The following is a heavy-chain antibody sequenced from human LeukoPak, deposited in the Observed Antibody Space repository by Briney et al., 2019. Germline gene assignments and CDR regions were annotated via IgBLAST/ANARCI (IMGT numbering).Heavy chain of an antibody. Sequence: PGGSLRLSCAASGFTFSSYSMNWVRQAPGKGLEWVSYISSSSSTIYYADSVKGRFTISRDNAKNSLYLQMNSLRAEDTAVYYCARGGYGYGYGTPYYYYGMDVWGQGTTVTVSS. V-gene: IGHV3-48*04. J-gene: IGHJ6*02. CDR2: ISSSSSTI. D-gene: IGHD5-18*01. CDR1: GFTFSSYS. CDR3: ARGGYGYGYGTPYYYYGMDV.